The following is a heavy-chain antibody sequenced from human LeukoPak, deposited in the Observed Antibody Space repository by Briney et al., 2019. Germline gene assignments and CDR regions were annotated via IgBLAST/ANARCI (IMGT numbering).Heavy chain of an antibody. D-gene: IGHD2-2*01. CDR1: GYTFTSHD. V-gene: IGHV1-8*01. CDR3: ARAGGYCGSTNCPYYFDY. Sequence: ASVEVSCKASGYTFTSHDINWVRQATGQGPEWMGWMNPNSGNTGYAQKFQGRVTMTRNTSISTAYMELSSLRSEDTAVYYCARAGGYCGSTNCPYYFDYWGQETLVTVSS. J-gene: IGHJ4*02. CDR2: MNPNSGNT.